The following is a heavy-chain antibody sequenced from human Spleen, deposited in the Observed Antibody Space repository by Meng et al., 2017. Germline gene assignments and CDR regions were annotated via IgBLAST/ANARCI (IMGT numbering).Heavy chain of an antibody. CDR3: ARDKLVGATVI. CDR1: GFTFSSYS. CDR2: ISSSSSYI. J-gene: IGHJ3*02. D-gene: IGHD1-26*01. Sequence: GESLKISCAASGFTFSSYSMNWVRQAPGKGLEWVLSISSSSSYIYYADSVKGRFTISRHNSKNTLYLQMNSLRAEDTAVYYCARDKLVGATVIWGQGTMVTVSS. V-gene: IGHV3-21*04.